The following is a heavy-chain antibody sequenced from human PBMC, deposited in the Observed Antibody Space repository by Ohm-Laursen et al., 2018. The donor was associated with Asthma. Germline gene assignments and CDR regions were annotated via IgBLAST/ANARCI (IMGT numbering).Heavy chain of an antibody. Sequence: SLRLSCAASGFTFTSYDMYWVRQAPGKGLEWVANIYPDGGEKYYVDSVDGRFTISRDNAKNSLYLQMNSLRAEDTAVYYCATNLPYEAENYWGQGTLVTVSS. V-gene: IGHV3-7*05. D-gene: IGHD3-16*01. J-gene: IGHJ4*02. CDR2: IYPDGGEK. CDR1: GFTFTSYD. CDR3: ATNLPYEAENY.